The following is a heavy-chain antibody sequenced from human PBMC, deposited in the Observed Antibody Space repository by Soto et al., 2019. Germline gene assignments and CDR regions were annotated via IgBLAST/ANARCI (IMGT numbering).Heavy chain of an antibody. V-gene: IGHV2-5*02. CDR2: IYWDDDK. D-gene: IGHD3-16*02. J-gene: IGHJ4*02. CDR3: AHSLGGVIVTVPPFDY. CDR1: GFSLSTSGVG. Sequence: QITLKESGPTLVKPTQTLTLTCTFSGFSLSTSGVGVGWIRQPPGKALEWLALIYWDDDKRYSPYLKSRLTITKDTSKNQVVLTMTNMDPVDTATYYCAHSLGGVIVTVPPFDYWGQGTLVTVSS.